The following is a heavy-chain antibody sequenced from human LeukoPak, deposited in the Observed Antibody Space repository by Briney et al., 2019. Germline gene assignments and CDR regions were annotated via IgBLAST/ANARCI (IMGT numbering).Heavy chain of an antibody. CDR2: IIPILGIA. J-gene: IGHJ6*02. V-gene: IGHV1-69*02. Sequence: ASVKVSCKASGGTFSSYTISWVRQAPGQGLEWMGRIIPILGIANYAQKFQGRVTITADKSTSTAYMELSSLRSEDTAEYYCARVRAGTTSYYYYGMDVWGQGTTVTVSS. CDR3: ARVRAGTTSYYYYGMDV. CDR1: GGTFSSYT. D-gene: IGHD1-1*01.